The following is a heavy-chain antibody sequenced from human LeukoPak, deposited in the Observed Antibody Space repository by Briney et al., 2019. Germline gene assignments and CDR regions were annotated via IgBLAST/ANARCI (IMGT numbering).Heavy chain of an antibody. CDR3: ARAFSSSSWYVSGMDV. D-gene: IGHD6-13*01. V-gene: IGHV3-23*01. Sequence: PGGSLRLSCAASGFTFSCYAMSWVRQAPGKGLEWVSAISGSGGSTYYADSVKGRFTISRDNSKNTLYLQMNSLRAEDTAVYYCARAFSSSSWYVSGMDVWGQGTTVTVSS. J-gene: IGHJ6*02. CDR2: ISGSGGST. CDR1: GFTFSCYA.